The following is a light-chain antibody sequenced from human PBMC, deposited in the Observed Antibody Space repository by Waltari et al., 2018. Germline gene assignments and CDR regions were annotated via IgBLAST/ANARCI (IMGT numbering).Light chain of an antibody. CDR1: QNFNKW. CDR2: KAS. V-gene: IGKV1-5*03. J-gene: IGKJ4*01. CDR3: QQYNSYSLLT. Sequence: DIQMTQSPSTLSASVGDRFTITCRASQNFNKWLAWYQQKPGKAPKLLIYKASTLESGVPSRFSGSGAGTEFTLTISSLQPDDFATYYCQQYNSYSLLTFGGGTKVEIK.